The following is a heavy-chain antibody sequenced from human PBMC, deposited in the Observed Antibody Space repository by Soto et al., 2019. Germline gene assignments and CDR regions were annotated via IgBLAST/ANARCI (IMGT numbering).Heavy chain of an antibody. Sequence: GGSLRLSCAASGFTFSSYAMHWVRQAPGKGLEWVAVISYDGSNKYYADSVKGRFTISRDNSKNTLYLQMNSLRAEDTAVYYCARDLGVIPDYWGQGTLVTVS. V-gene: IGHV3-30-3*01. D-gene: IGHD3-16*02. CDR3: ARDLGVIPDY. CDR1: GFTFSSYA. CDR2: ISYDGSNK. J-gene: IGHJ4*02.